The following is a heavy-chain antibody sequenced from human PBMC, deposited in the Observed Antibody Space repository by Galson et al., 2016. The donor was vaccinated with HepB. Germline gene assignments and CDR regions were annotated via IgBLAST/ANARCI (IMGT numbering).Heavy chain of an antibody. Sequence: SETLSLTCAVSGASVSSNWWSWVRQPPGKGLDWIGETYHTGSTNFNPSLKSRVTISVDTSKKQFSLKLSSVTAADPAVYYCARDIEPPYYYGVDVWGQGTTVTVSS. V-gene: IGHV4-4*02. CDR3: ARDIEPPYYYGVDV. J-gene: IGHJ6*02. CDR1: GASVSSNW. CDR2: TYHTGST. D-gene: IGHD2-15*01.